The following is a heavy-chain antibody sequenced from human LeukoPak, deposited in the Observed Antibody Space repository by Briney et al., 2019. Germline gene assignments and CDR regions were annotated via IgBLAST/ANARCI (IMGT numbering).Heavy chain of an antibody. J-gene: IGHJ1*01. Sequence: GGTLRLACAAAGFSFRSHGMNWVRQAPGKGLEWVSGISPRGDITYYKDSVRGRFTISRDNFKNTVSLQLNSLRAEDTAMYYCAKDDDWGRFNHWGQGTLVTVSS. CDR3: AKDDDWGRFNH. V-gene: IGHV3-23*01. CDR2: ISPRGDIT. CDR1: GFSFRSHG. D-gene: IGHD3-16*01.